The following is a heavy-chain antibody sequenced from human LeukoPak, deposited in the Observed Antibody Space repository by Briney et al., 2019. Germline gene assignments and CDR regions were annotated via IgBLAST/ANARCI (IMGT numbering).Heavy chain of an antibody. D-gene: IGHD3-22*01. Sequence: PGGSLRLSCAASGITFNNYAMSSVRQAPGKGLEWVSVVSGNGGSTDYADSVKGRFTISRDNSKNTVYLQMNSLRAEDTAVYYCAKDRPPCYDSSGSMIDYWGQGTLVTVSS. V-gene: IGHV3-23*01. CDR1: GITFNNYA. CDR2: VSGNGGST. J-gene: IGHJ4*02. CDR3: AKDRPPCYDSSGSMIDY.